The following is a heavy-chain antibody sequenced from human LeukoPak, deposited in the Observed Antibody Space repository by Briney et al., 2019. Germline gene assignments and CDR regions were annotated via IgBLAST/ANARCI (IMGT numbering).Heavy chain of an antibody. Sequence: SETLSLTCTVSGGSISSYYWSWIRQPPGKGLEWIGNIYYSGSTNYNPSLKSRVTISVDTSKNQFSLNLTSVTAADTAVYYCASMVRGSWFDPWGQGTLVTVSS. CDR3: ASMVRGSWFDP. CDR2: IYYSGST. J-gene: IGHJ5*02. V-gene: IGHV4-59*01. D-gene: IGHD3-10*01. CDR1: GGSISSYY.